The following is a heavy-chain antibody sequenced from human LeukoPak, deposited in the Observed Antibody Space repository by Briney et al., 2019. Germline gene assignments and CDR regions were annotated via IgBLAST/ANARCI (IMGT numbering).Heavy chain of an antibody. CDR1: GGSISSYY. CDR2: IYYSGST. D-gene: IGHD5-18*01. V-gene: IGHV4-59*01. Sequence: SETLSLTCTVSGGSISSYYWSWIRQPPGKGLEWIGYIYYSGSTNYNPSLKSRVTISVDTSKNQFSLKLSSVTAADTAVYYCASSTAVEHYHFDYWGQGTLVTVSS. J-gene: IGHJ4*02. CDR3: ASSTAVEHYHFDY.